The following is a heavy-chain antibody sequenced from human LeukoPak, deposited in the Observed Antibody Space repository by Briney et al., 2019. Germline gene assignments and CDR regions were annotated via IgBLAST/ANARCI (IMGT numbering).Heavy chain of an antibody. D-gene: IGHD5-18*01. CDR1: GFTFGSYA. V-gene: IGHV3-23*01. Sequence: GGSLRLSCVGSGFTFGSYAMTWVRQAPGKGLEWVEVISGSGGSTYYAGSVQGRFTISRDNFKNTMYLQMNSLRAEDTAVYYCAKGADGYSYGCRGDYWGQGTLVTVSS. CDR2: ISGSGGST. CDR3: AKGADGYSYGCRGDY. J-gene: IGHJ4*02.